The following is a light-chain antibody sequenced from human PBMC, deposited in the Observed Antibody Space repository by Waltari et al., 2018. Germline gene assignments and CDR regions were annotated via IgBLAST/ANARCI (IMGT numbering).Light chain of an antibody. CDR1: QRVSTTF. CDR3: QQYDASPPMYT. J-gene: IGKJ2*01. Sequence: EIVLTQSPGTLSLSPGERATLSCRTSQRVSTTFLSWYQQKPGQAPRLLISGAYNRATGIPHRFSGSGSGTDFTLTISRLEPEDFAVFYCQQYDASPPMYTFGQGTKLEIK. V-gene: IGKV3-20*01. CDR2: GAY.